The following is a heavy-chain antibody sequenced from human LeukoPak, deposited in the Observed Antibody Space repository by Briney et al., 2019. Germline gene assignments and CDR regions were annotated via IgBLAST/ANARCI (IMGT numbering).Heavy chain of an antibody. CDR3: ARELTYDSSGQVDY. V-gene: IGHV1-69*04. J-gene: IGHJ4*02. D-gene: IGHD3-22*01. Sequence: GSSVKVSCKASGGTFSSYAISWVRQAPGQGLEWMGRIIPILGIANYAQKFQGRVTITADKSTSTAYMELSSLRSEDTAVYYCARELTYDSSGQVDYWGQGILVTVSS. CDR2: IIPILGIA. CDR1: GGTFSSYA.